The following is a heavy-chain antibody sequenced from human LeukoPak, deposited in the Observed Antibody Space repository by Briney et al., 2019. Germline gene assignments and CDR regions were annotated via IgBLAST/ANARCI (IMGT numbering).Heavy chain of an antibody. CDR2: ISGSGGST. D-gene: IGHD3-22*01. CDR1: GFTFSSYA. J-gene: IGHJ4*02. V-gene: IGHV3-23*01. Sequence: GGSLRLSCAASGFTFSSYAMSWVRQAPGKGLEWVSAISGSGGSTYYAGSVKGRFTISRDNSKNTLYLQMNSLRAEDTAVYYCAKDPGGSPEDSSGYYPGWGQGTLVTVSS. CDR3: AKDPGGSPEDSSGYYPG.